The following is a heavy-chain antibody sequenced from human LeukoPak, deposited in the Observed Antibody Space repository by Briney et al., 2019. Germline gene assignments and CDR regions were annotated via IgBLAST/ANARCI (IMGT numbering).Heavy chain of an antibody. CDR3: VKMATVTTRNYFDY. D-gene: IGHD4-17*01. V-gene: IGHV3-11*06. CDR2: ISSSSSYT. Sequence: PGGSLRLYCAASGFTFSDYYMSWIRQATGKGLEWVSYISSSSSYTNYADSVKGRFTISRDNAKNSLYLQMNSLRAEDTAVYYCVKMATVTTRNYFDYWGQGTLVTVSS. CDR1: GFTFSDYY. J-gene: IGHJ4*02.